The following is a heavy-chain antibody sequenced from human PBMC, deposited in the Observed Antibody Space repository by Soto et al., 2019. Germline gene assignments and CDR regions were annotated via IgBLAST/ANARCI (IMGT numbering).Heavy chain of an antibody. CDR1: GYTFTSYG. Sequence: ASVKVSCKASGYTFTSYGIHWVRQAPGQRLEWMGWINAANGDTKYSPKFQGRVTITRDTSASTAYMELSSLRSEDTAVYYCVRRHVSATGIDWFDPWGQGTWVTSPQ. J-gene: IGHJ5*02. CDR3: VRRHVSATGIDWFDP. CDR2: INAANGDT. V-gene: IGHV1-3*01. D-gene: IGHD6-13*01.